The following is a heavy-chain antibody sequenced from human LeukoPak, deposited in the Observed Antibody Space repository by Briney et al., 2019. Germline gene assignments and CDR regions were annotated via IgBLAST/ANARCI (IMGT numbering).Heavy chain of an antibody. CDR1: GFTFDDFA. V-gene: IGHV3-9*01. J-gene: IGHJ6*02. CDR2: IVWYGGRA. CDR3: AKDRGTVLKGGSWGMGV. Sequence: SAGSLRLSCVASGFTFDDFAMHWVRQVQGKGLEWVSGIVWYGGRAAFADSVKGRFNISRDNDKNSLYLQMNSLRPEDTAFYYCAKDRGTVLKGGSWGMGVWGQGTTVTVSS. D-gene: IGHD3-10*01.